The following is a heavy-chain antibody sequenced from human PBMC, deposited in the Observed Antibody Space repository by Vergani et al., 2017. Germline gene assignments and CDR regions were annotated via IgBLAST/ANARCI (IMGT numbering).Heavy chain of an antibody. D-gene: IGHD1-26*01. CDR3: ARDHNWDLPGRWFDP. CDR1: GFTFSSYS. V-gene: IGHV3-21*01. CDR2: ISSSSSYI. Sequence: EVQLVESGGGLVKPGGSLRLSCAASGFTFSSYSMNWVRQAPGKGLEWVSSISSSSSYIYYADSVKGRFTISRDNAKNSLYLQMNSLRAEDTAVYYCARDHNWDLPGRWFDPWGQGTLVTVSS. J-gene: IGHJ5*02.